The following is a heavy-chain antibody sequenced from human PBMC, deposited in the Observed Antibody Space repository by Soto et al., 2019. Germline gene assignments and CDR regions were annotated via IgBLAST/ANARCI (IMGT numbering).Heavy chain of an antibody. J-gene: IGHJ4*02. D-gene: IGHD3-10*01. CDR1: GFTFSSYS. CDR2: FRSGGDDGTT. V-gene: IGHV3-23*01. Sequence: AGGSLRLSCAASGFTFSSYSMSWVRQAPGKGLEWVSGFRSGGDDGTTYYADSVKGRFTISRDNSKNTLFMQMASLRAEDTAIYYCAKKVNSGPGSQYFDYWGQGTSVTVSS. CDR3: AKKVNSGPGSQYFDY.